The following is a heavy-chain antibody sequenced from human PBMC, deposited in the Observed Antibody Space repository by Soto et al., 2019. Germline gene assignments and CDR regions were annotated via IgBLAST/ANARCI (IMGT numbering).Heavy chain of an antibody. CDR1: GGSISSGDYF. Sequence: LSLTCTVSGGSISSGDYFWSWIRQTPGKGLEWIKYMYKTGATYDNPSLRSRVSMSIDPSKNQFSLKVTSVTAADSAVYYCARGVSGPLYAFDSWGHGTPVTVSS. CDR2: MYKTGAT. D-gene: IGHD4-17*01. CDR3: ARGVSGPLYAFDS. J-gene: IGHJ4*01. V-gene: IGHV4-30-4*01.